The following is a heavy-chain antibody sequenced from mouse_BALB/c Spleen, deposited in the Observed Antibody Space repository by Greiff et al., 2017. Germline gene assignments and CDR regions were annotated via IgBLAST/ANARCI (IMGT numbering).Heavy chain of an antibody. CDR3: ARDIITTVVATDYYAMDY. Sequence: EVKLVESGGGLVQPGGSLRLSCATSGFTFTDYYMSWVRQPPGKALEWLGFIRNKANGYTTEYSASVKGRFTISRDNSQSILYLQMNTLRAEDSATYYCARDIITTVVATDYYAMDYWGQGTSVTVSS. V-gene: IGHV7-3*02. CDR2: IRNKANGYTT. CDR1: GFTFTDYY. J-gene: IGHJ4*01. D-gene: IGHD1-1*01.